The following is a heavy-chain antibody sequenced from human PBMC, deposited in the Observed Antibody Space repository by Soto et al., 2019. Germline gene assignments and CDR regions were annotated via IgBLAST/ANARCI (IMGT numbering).Heavy chain of an antibody. CDR1: GFTFSSYG. V-gene: IGHV3-30*03. J-gene: IGHJ3*01. Sequence: PGGSLRLSCAASGFTFSSYGMHWVRQAPGKGLEWVAVISYDGSNKYYAAPVKGRFTISRDDSKDTLSLQMNSLNSDDTGLYYCTHTRGGPPSAFDVGGPGTLVTVSS. CDR3: THTRGGPPSAFDV. D-gene: IGHD3-10*01. CDR2: ISYDGSNK.